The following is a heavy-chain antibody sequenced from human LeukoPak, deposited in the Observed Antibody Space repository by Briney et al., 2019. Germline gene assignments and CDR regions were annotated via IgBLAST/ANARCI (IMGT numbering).Heavy chain of an antibody. CDR1: GFTVSSNY. V-gene: IGHV3-53*01. CDR3: ARITNRFFDY. CDR2: IYSGGST. J-gene: IGHJ4*02. Sequence: PGGSLRLSCAASGFTVSSNYMSWVRQAPGKGLEWVSVIYSGGSTYYADSVEGRFTISRDNSKNTLYLQMNSLRAEDTAVYYCARITNRFFDYWGQGTLVTVSS. D-gene: IGHD3-3*01.